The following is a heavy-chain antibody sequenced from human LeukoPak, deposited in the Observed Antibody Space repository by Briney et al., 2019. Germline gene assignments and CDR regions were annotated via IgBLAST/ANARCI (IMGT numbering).Heavy chain of an antibody. D-gene: IGHD3-22*01. CDR1: GGSFSGYY. V-gene: IGHV4-34*01. CDR2: INHSGST. CDR3: ARGRSKGSQYYYDSSGYYPHYFDY. Sequence: SETLSLTCAAYGGSFSGYYWSWIRQPPGKGLEWIGEINHSGSTNYNPSLKSRVTISVDTSKNQFSLKLSSVTAADTAVYYCARGRSKGSQYYYDSSGYYPHYFDYWGQGTLVTVSS. J-gene: IGHJ4*02.